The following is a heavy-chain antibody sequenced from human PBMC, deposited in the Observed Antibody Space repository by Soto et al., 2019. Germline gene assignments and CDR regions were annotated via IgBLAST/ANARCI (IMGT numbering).Heavy chain of an antibody. CDR3: ARLPSRHLVDY. CDR1: GSSINISGYY. CDR2: MFYGVST. J-gene: IGHJ4*02. Sequence: SETLSLTCTVSGSSINISGYYWGCVRQPPGKGLEWIGSMFYGVSTYYNPSLKSRVTVSVDTSKNQFSLNLRSVTAADTAVYYCARLPSRHLVDYWGQGTLVTVSS. V-gene: IGHV4-39*01. D-gene: IGHD3-3*02.